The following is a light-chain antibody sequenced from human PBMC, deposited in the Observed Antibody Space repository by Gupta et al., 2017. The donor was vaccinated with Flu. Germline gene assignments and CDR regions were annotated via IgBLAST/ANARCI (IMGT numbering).Light chain of an antibody. Sequence: VTISCTGSSANIGAGFDVHWYQQIQGTAPKLLIYANSNRPSGVPDRFSGSKSGTSASLAITGLQAEDEADYYCQSFDISLSGYVFASGTKVTVL. CDR2: ANS. J-gene: IGLJ1*01. V-gene: IGLV1-40*01. CDR3: QSFDISLSGYV. CDR1: SANIGAGFD.